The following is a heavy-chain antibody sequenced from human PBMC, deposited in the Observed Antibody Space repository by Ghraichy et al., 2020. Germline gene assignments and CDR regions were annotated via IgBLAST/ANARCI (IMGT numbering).Heavy chain of an antibody. V-gene: IGHV1-46*01. CDR3: ARGRYDILTGYYAIDY. Sequence: ASVKVSCKASGYTFTSYYMYWVRQAPGQGLEWMGIINPSGGSTSYAQKFQGRVTMTRDTSTSTVYMELSSLRSEDTAVYYCARGRYDILTGYYAIDYWGQGTLVTVSS. J-gene: IGHJ4*02. CDR2: INPSGGST. D-gene: IGHD3-9*01. CDR1: GYTFTSYY.